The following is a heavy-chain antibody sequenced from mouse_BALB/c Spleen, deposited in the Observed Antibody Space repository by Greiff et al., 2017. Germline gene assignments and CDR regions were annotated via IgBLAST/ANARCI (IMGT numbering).Heavy chain of an antibody. CDR1: GYSFTGYN. J-gene: IGHJ2*01. CDR2: IDPYYGGT. V-gene: IGHV1-39*01. CDR3: ARLDEGNFDY. Sequence: SGPELEKPGASVKISCKASGYSFTGYNMNWVKQSNGKSLEWIGNIDPYYGGTSYNQKFKGKATLTADTSSSTAYMQLSSLTSEDSAIYYCARLDEGNFDYWGQGTTLTVSS.